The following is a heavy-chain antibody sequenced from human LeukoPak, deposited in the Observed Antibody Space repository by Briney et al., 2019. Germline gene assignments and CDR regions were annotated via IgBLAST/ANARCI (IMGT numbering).Heavy chain of an antibody. V-gene: IGHV4-59*08. CDR3: ARQDYYGSGSYYNVPTGAFDI. Sequence: SETLSLTCTVSGGSISSYYWSWIRQPPGKGLEWIGCIYYSGSTNYNPSLKSRVTISVDTSKNQFSLKLSSVTAADTAVYYCARQDYYGSGSYYNVPTGAFDIWGQGTMVTVSS. CDR1: GGSISSYY. D-gene: IGHD3-10*01. CDR2: IYYSGST. J-gene: IGHJ3*02.